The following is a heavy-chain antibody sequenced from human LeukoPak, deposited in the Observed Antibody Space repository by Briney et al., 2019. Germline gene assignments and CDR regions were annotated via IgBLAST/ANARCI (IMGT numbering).Heavy chain of an antibody. D-gene: IGHD1-26*01. CDR1: GFTFSSYS. CDR2: ISSSSSYI. CDR3: ARGIVGTTETTFDY. Sequence: GGSLRLSCAASGFTFSSYSMNWVRQAPGKGLEWVSSISSSSSYIYYADSVKGRFTISRDNAKNSLYLQMNSLRAEDTAVYYCARGIVGTTETTFDYWGQGTLVTVSS. V-gene: IGHV3-21*01. J-gene: IGHJ4*02.